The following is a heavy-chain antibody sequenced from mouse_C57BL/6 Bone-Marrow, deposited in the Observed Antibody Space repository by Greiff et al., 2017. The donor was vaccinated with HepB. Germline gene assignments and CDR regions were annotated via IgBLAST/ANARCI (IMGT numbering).Heavy chain of an antibody. J-gene: IGHJ2*01. CDR2: INPGSGGT. V-gene: IGHV1-54*01. CDR1: GYAFTNYL. Sequence: QVQLKQSGAELVRPGTSVKVSCKASGYAFTNYLIEWVKQRPGQGLEWIGVINPGSGGTNYNEKFKGKATLTADKSSSTAYMQLSSLTSEDSAVYFCARGLGTTVPFDYWGQGTTLTVSS. D-gene: IGHD1-1*01. CDR3: ARGLGTTVPFDY.